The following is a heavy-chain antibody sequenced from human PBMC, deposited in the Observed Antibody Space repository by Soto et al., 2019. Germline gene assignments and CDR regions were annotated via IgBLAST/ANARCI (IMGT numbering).Heavy chain of an antibody. CDR2: ISDTGGST. CDR1: GFNFNNFA. J-gene: IGHJ6*02. CDR3: VKGSRGAYYYYYNGVDV. D-gene: IGHD2-2*01. V-gene: IGHV3-64D*06. Sequence: PGGSLRLSCAGSGFNFNNFAMHWVRQAPGTGLEYVSSISDTGGSTFHADSVKGRFIIPRDNSKGTLFLQMSSLRVEDTAVYYCVKGSRGAYYYYYNGVDVWGQGTTVTVSS.